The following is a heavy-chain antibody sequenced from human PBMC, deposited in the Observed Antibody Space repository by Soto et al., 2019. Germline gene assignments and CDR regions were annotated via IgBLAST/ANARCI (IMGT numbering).Heavy chain of an antibody. CDR3: AKDDFWSVKNQYYYYYYGMDV. V-gene: IGHV4-39*02. Sequence: SETLSLTCSVSGGSITSSYYWGWIRQPPGKGLEWIGSIYYSGTTYYSPSLKSRVTISVDTSKNQFSLKLSSVTAADTAVYYCAKDDFWSVKNQYYYYYYGMDVWGQGTTVTVSS. J-gene: IGHJ6*02. D-gene: IGHD3-3*01. CDR1: GGSITSSYY. CDR2: IYYSGTT.